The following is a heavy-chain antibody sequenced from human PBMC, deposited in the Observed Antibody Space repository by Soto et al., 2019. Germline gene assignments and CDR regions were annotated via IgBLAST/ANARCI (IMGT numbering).Heavy chain of an antibody. D-gene: IGHD3-16*01. Sequence: EVQLLESGGGLVQPGGSLRLSCVASGFTFSTYAMSWVRQAPGKGLEWVSGLTPSGDSTYYADSVKGRFTISRDNSMNAMYPQMNNMRIENTAVYYCAHPRGDGGFDGYDIWGQGTMVTVSS. CDR3: AHPRGDGGFDGYDI. CDR2: LTPSGDST. V-gene: IGHV3-23*01. J-gene: IGHJ3*02. CDR1: GFTFSTYA.